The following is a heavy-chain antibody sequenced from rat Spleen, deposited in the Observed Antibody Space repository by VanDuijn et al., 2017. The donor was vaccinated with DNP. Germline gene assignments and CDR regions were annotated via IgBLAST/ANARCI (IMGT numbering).Heavy chain of an antibody. CDR3: VRWYNSGYYFDY. V-gene: IGHV5-31*01. D-gene: IGHD4-3*01. CDR2: IPSTGGNT. Sequence: EVQLVESGGDLVQPGRSLKLSCVASRFTFNNFWMTWFRQVPGKGLEWVASIPSTGGNTYYPDSVKGRFTISRDNARSTLYLQMNSLRSEDMATYYCVRWYNSGYYFDYWGQGVMVTVSS. CDR1: RFTFNNFW. J-gene: IGHJ2*01.